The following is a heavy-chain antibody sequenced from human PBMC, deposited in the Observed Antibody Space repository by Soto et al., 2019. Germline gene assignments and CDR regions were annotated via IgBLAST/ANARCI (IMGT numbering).Heavy chain of an antibody. CDR2: IYCGDDK. J-gene: IGHJ4*02. CDR3: AHTPPIDCSGGSCRRYYFGY. Sequence: QITLKESDLPLVEPTPTLTQPCTSPGFSLTATGGGVGGFRRTPGKPLAGLALIYCGDDKFYGPSLKSRLPIPTDTSKTRVVLTMTNVDPVDTAAYFCAHTPPIDCSGGSCRRYYFGYWGQGTLVPLSS. V-gene: IGHV2-5*05. CDR1: GFSLTATGGG. D-gene: IGHD2-15*01.